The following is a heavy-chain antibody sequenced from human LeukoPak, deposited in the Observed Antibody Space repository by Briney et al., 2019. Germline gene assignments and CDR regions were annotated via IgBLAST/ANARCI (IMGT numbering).Heavy chain of an antibody. J-gene: IGHJ4*02. D-gene: IGHD1-20*01. V-gene: IGHV4-59*08. Sequence: SETLSLTCTVSGGSISSYYWSWIRQPPGKGLEWIGYIYYSGSTNYNPSLKSRVTISVDTSKNQFSLKLSSVTAADTAVYYCARQIRITGTDFDYWGQGTLVTVSS. CDR2: IYYSGST. CDR3: ARQIRITGTDFDY. CDR1: GGSISSYY.